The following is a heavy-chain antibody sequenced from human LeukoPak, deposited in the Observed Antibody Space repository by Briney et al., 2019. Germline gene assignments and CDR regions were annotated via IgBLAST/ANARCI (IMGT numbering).Heavy chain of an antibody. D-gene: IGHD1-26*01. J-gene: IGHJ3*02. CDR3: ATPGATWTEDAFDI. V-gene: IGHV1-69*04. CDR2: IIPILGIA. Sequence: SVKVSCKASGGTFSSYAISWVRQAPGQGLEWMGRIIPILGIANYAQKFQGRVTMTTDTSTSTAYMELRSLRSDDTAVYYCATPGATWTEDAFDIWGQGTMVTVSS. CDR1: GGTFSSYA.